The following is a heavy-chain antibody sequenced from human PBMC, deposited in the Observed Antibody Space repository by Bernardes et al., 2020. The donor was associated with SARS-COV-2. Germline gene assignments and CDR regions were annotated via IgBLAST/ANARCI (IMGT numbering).Heavy chain of an antibody. V-gene: IGHV3-30*03. CDR3: ARETPDSSSSYFDY. J-gene: IGHJ4*02. D-gene: IGHD6-6*01. CDR2: ISYDGNTL. CDR1: GFTFSAYA. Sequence: GGSLRLSCPVPGFTFSAYAMHWVRQAPGKGLKWVAIISYDGNTLYGDSVKGRVTISRDNSKNTLYLQMNSLRPADTAVYYCARETPDSSSSYFDYWGQGTLVTVSS.